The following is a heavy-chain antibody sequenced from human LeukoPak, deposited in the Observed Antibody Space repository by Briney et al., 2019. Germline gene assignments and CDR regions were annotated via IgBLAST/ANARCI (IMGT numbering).Heavy chain of an antibody. CDR1: GVTFSSYG. Sequence: GGSLRLSCRASGVTFSSYGMNWVRQAPGKGLEWVSYISSSATTIYYADSVKGRFTISRDNAKNSLYLQMNSLRAEDTAVYYCAREGCSSTSRYDPWGQGTLVTVSS. D-gene: IGHD2-2*01. J-gene: IGHJ5*02. CDR3: AREGCSSTSRYDP. CDR2: ISSSATTI. V-gene: IGHV3-48*04.